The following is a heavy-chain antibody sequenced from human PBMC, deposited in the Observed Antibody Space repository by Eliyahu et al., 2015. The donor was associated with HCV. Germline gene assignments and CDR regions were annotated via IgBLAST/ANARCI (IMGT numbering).Heavy chain of an antibody. CDR1: GGSFSGYY. CDR2: IKHSGST. V-gene: IGHV4-34*01. D-gene: IGHD1/OR15-1a*01. CDR3: ARGGGTRGMDV. Sequence: QVQLQQWGAGLLKPSETLSLTCAVYGGSFSGYYWSWIRQPPGKGLGWIGEIKHSGSTNYNPSLKSRVTISVDTSKNQFSLKLSSVTAADTAVYYCARGGGTRGMDVWGQGTTVTVSS. J-gene: IGHJ6*02.